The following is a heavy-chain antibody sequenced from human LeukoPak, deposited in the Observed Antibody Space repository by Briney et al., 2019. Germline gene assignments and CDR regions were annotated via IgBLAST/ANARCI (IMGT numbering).Heavy chain of an antibody. J-gene: IGHJ6*03. V-gene: IGHV4-34*01. CDR2: INHSGST. CDR1: GGFFSGYY. CDR3: ARGRLTMIVVVPDRGYMDV. Sequence: PSETLSLTCAVYGGFFSGYYWSWMRQPPGKGLEWIGEINHSGSTNYNPSLKSRVTISVDTSKNQFSLKLSSVTAADTAVYYCARGRLTMIVVVPDRGYMDVWGKGTTVTVSS. D-gene: IGHD3-22*01.